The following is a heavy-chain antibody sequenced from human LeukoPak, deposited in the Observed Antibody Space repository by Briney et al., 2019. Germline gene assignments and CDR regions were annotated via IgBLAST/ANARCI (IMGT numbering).Heavy chain of an antibody. CDR2: IYSGGST. D-gene: IGHD3-10*01. V-gene: IGHV3-66*01. CDR3: AREGPGQCLGY. J-gene: IGHJ4*02. CDR1: GFTVSSNY. Sequence: PGGSLRLSCAASGFTVSSNYMSWVRQAPGKGLEWVSVIYSGGSTYYADSVKGRFTISRDNSKNTLYLQMNSLRAEDTAVYYCAREGPGQCLGYWGQGTLVTVSS.